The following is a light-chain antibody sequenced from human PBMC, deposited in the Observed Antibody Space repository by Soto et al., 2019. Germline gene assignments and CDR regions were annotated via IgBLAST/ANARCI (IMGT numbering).Light chain of an antibody. CDR3: CSYAGSYTVV. CDR1: SSDVGAYNY. CDR2: DVT. Sequence: QSVLTQPRSVSGSPGQSVTISCTGTSSDVGAYNYVSWYQQHPGKAPKLMIYDVTKRPSGVPDRFSGSKSGNTASLTISGLQADDEADYYCCSYAGSYTVVFGGGTKVTVL. V-gene: IGLV2-11*01. J-gene: IGLJ2*01.